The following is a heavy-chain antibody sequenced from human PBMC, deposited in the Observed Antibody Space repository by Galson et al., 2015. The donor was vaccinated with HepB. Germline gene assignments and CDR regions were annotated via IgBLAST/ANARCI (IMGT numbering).Heavy chain of an antibody. CDR1: GYTFTGYY. D-gene: IGHD3-22*01. CDR3: ARDSGLGTNYYDSSGVDY. J-gene: IGHJ4*02. V-gene: IGHV1-2*04. CDR2: INPNSGGT. Sequence: SVKVSCKASGYTFTGYYMHWVRQAPGQGLEWMGWINPNSGGTNYAQKFQGWVTMTRDTSISTAYMELSRLRSDDTAVYYCARDSGLGTNYYDSSGVDYWGQGTLVTVSS.